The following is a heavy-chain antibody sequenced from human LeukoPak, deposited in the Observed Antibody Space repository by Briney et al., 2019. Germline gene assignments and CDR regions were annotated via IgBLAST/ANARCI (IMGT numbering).Heavy chain of an antibody. Sequence: ASVKVSCKASGYTFTSYYMHWVRQAPGQGLEWMGIINPSGGSTSYAQKFQGRVTMTRDMSTSTVYMELSGLRSEDTAVYYCARDQFEGYCSSTSCYTGTFDYWGQGTLVTVSS. V-gene: IGHV1-46*01. CDR3: ARDQFEGYCSSTSCYTGTFDY. D-gene: IGHD2-2*02. J-gene: IGHJ4*02. CDR2: INPSGGST. CDR1: GYTFTSYY.